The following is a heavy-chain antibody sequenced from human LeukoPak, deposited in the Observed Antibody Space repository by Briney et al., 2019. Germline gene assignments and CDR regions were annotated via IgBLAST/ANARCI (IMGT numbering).Heavy chain of an antibody. V-gene: IGHV7-4-1*02. J-gene: IGHJ4*02. D-gene: IGHD4-23*01. CDR3: ARSVRMTTVVTPGY. Sequence: ASVTVSCKASGYTFTSYAMNWVRQAPGQGLEWMGWINTNTGNPTYAQGFTGRFVFSLDTSVSTAYLQISSLKAEDTAVYYCARSVRMTTVVTPGYWGQGTLVTVSS. CDR2: INTNTGNP. CDR1: GYTFTSYA.